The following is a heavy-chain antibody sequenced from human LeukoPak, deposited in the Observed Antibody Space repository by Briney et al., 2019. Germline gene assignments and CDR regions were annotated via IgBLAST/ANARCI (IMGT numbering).Heavy chain of an antibody. CDR1: GFSFSDSW. CDR3: ARDRAYNSFDY. J-gene: IGHJ4*02. Sequence: GGSLRLSCAASGFSFSDSWMNWVRQAPGKGLEWVASMNPDGSQRYYADSVRGRFTISRDNPKSSLYLQMNSLRAEDTATYFCARDRAYNSFDYRGQGTLVIVSS. V-gene: IGHV3-7*01. CDR2: MNPDGSQR. D-gene: IGHD5-24*01.